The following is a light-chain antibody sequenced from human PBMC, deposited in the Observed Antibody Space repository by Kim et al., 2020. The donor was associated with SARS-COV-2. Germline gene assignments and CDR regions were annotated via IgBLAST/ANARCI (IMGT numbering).Light chain of an antibody. V-gene: IGKV2-28*01. J-gene: IGKJ4*01. CDR3: MQVLQTPS. CDR1: QSLLHSNGYNY. Sequence: DIVMTQSPLSLPVTPGEPVSISCRSSQSLLHSNGYNYLDWYLQKPGQSPQLLISLGSNLASGVPDRFSGSGSGTDFTLKISRVEAEDVGLYFCMQVLQTPSFGGGTKVDIK. CDR2: LGS.